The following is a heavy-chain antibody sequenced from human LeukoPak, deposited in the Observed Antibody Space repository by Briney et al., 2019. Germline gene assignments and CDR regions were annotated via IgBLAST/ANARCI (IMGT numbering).Heavy chain of an antibody. CDR3: AKEKAYEHYGLFDY. V-gene: IGHV3-30*02. CDR2: IRYDGSNK. J-gene: IGHJ4*02. D-gene: IGHD4-17*01. Sequence: GGSLRLSCAASGFTFSSYGMHWVRQAPGKGLEWVAFIRYDGSNKYYADSVKGRFTISRDNSKNTLYLQMNSLRAEDTAVYYCAKEKAYEHYGLFDYWGQGTLVTVSS. CDR1: GFTFSSYG.